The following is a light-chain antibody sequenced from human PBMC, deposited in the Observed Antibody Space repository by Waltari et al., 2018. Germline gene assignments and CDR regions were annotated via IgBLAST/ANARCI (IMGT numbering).Light chain of an antibody. CDR1: QSVSSN. CDR3: QQYNTWPGT. CDR2: GAS. V-gene: IGKV3-15*01. Sequence: EIVMTQSPASLSVSPGERATLACRASQSVSSNLAWYQQKPGQAPRLLIYGASTRDTGIPARFSGSGSGKEYTLTISSLQSEDFAVYYCQQYNTWPGTFSGGTKVKIK. J-gene: IGKJ4*01.